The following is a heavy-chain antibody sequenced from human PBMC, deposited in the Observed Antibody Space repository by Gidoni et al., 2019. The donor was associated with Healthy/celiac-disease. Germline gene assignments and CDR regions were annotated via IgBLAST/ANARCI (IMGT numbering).Heavy chain of an antibody. D-gene: IGHD6-19*01. CDR2: IYPGDSDT. CDR3: ARRVAVAGTSYYYYYGMDV. J-gene: IGHJ6*02. V-gene: IGHV5-51*01. Sequence: GWVRQRPEKGLEWIGIIYPGDSDTRYSPSFQGQVTISADKSISTAYLQWSSLKASDTAMYYCARRVAVAGTSYYYYYGMDVWGQGTTVTVSS.